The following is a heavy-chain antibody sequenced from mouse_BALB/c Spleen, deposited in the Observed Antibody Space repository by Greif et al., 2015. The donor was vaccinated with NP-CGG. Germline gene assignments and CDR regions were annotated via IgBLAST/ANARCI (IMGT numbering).Heavy chain of an antibody. J-gene: IGHJ3*01. CDR1: GFNIKDYY. Sequence: VQLQQSGAELVRSGASVKLSCTASGFNIKDYYMHWVKQRPEQGLEWIGWIDPENGDTEYAPKFQGKATMTADTSSNTAYLQLSSLTSEDTAVYYCNAIYYEAWFAYWGQGTLVTVSA. CDR3: NAIYYEAWFAY. CDR2: IDPENGDT. D-gene: IGHD2-4*01. V-gene: IGHV14-4*02.